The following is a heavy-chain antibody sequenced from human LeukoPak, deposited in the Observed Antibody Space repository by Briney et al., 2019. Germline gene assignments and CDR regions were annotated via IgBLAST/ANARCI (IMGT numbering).Heavy chain of an antibody. V-gene: IGHV4-34*01. J-gene: IGHJ3*02. CDR2: INHSGST. CDR1: GGSISGYY. Sequence: SETLSLTCTVSGGSISGYYWSWIRQPPGKGLEWIGEINHSGSTNYNPSLKSRVTISVDTSKNQFSLKLSSVTAADTAVYYCARRGVTTGPVGAFDIWGQGTMVTVSS. D-gene: IGHD4-17*01. CDR3: ARRGVTTGPVGAFDI.